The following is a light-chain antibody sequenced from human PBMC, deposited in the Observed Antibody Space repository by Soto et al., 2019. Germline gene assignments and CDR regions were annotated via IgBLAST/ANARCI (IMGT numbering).Light chain of an antibody. CDR3: QQYDNLPRWT. CDR2: DAS. Sequence: DIQMTQSPSSLSASVGDRVTITCQASQDISNYLNWYQQKPGKAPKLLIYDASNLETGVPSRFSGSGSGTDFIFTISSLQPEDIATYYCQQYDNLPRWTFGQGTKVEIK. V-gene: IGKV1-33*01. CDR1: QDISNY. J-gene: IGKJ1*01.